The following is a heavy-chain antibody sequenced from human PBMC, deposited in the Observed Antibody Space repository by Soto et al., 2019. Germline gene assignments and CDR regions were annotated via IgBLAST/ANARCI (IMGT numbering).Heavy chain of an antibody. CDR3: ARARWDMAPIGY. D-gene: IGHD2-15*01. Sequence: SETLSLTCTVSGGSISSGGYYWSWIRQHPGKGLEWIGYIYYSGSTYYNPSLKSRVTISVDTSKNQFSLKLSSVTAADTAVYYCARARWDMAPIGYWGQGTLVTVSS. J-gene: IGHJ4*02. V-gene: IGHV4-31*03. CDR1: GGSISSGGYY. CDR2: IYYSGST.